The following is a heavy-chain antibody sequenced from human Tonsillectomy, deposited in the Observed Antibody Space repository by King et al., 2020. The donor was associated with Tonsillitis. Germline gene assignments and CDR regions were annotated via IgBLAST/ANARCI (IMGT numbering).Heavy chain of an antibody. CDR2: ISHDASDK. D-gene: IGHD3-22*01. CDR3: AITYDISGYYYNAREY. V-gene: IGHV3-30-3*01. CDR1: GFTFTSYA. Sequence: VQLVESGGGVVEPGKSLRLSCAVSGFTFTSYAIHWVRQAPGKGLERVAVISHDASDKYYADSVKGRFTVSRNNSKSTLYLQMNSLRAADTAVYYCAITYDISGYYYNAREYWGQGTLVTVSS. J-gene: IGHJ4*02.